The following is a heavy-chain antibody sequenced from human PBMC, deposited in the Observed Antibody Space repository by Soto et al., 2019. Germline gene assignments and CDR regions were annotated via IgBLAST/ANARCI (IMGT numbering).Heavy chain of an antibody. D-gene: IGHD6-6*01. CDR2: IDPSDSYS. CDR1: GYSFTSYG. V-gene: IGHV5-10-1*03. CDR3: ARPYSSSPNYGMDV. J-gene: IGHJ6*02. Sequence: EVQLVQSGAEVKKPGESLRMSCKGSGYSFTSYGISWVRQMPGKGLEWMGRIDPSDSYSNYSPSFQGHVTISADKSISTAYLQWSSLKASDTAMYDCARPYSSSPNYGMDVWGQGTTVTVSS.